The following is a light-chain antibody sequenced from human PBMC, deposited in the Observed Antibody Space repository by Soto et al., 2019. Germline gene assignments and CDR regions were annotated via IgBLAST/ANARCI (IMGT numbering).Light chain of an antibody. V-gene: IGKV1-5*03. Sequence: DYQVNQSPSTLSASVGDRVTITGRASQNIYTWLAWYQQKPGIAPKLLIHKASTLESGVPSRFSGSGFGTEFTLTISGLQPEDSATYYCLQDYNYPWTFGQGTKVDI. J-gene: IGKJ1*01. CDR1: QNIYTW. CDR2: KAS. CDR3: LQDYNYPWT.